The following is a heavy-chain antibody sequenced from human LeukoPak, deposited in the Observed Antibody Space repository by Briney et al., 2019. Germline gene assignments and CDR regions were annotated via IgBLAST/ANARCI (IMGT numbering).Heavy chain of an antibody. D-gene: IGHD2-8*01. J-gene: IGHJ5*02. CDR3: ARNRDPDCTNGVCYSRHRFDP. CDR1: GYTFTGYY. Sequence: GASVKVSCKASGYTFTGYYMHWVRQAPGQGREWMGRINPNSGGTNYAQKFQDRVTMTRDTTISTAYMERSRLRSDDTAVYYCARNRDPDCTNGVCYSRHRFDPWGQGTLVTVSS. CDR2: INPNSGGT. V-gene: IGHV1-2*06.